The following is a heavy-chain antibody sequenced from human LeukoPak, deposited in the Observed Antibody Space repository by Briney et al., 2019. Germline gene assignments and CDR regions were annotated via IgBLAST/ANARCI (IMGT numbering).Heavy chain of an antibody. CDR1: GFTFSSYS. D-gene: IGHD1/OR15-1a*01. CDR3: ARGIARTTPFFDY. CDR2: ISSSSSTI. J-gene: IGHJ4*02. V-gene: IGHV3-48*01. Sequence: GGSLRLSCAASGFTFSSYSMNWVRQAPGKGLGWVSYISSSSSTIYYADSVKGRFTISRDNAKNSLYLQMNSLRAEDTAVYYCARGIARTTPFFDYWGQGTLVTVSS.